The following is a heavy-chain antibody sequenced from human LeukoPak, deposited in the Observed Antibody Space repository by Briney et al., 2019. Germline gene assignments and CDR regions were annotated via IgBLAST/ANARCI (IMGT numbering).Heavy chain of an antibody. Sequence: GASVKVPCKASGYTFTGYYMHWVRQAPGQGLEWMGWINPNSGGTNYTQKFQGWVTMTRDTSISTAYMELSRLRSDDTAVYYCASGYYDSSPFDYWGQGTLVTVSS. CDR2: INPNSGGT. CDR3: ASGYYDSSPFDY. CDR1: GYTFTGYY. J-gene: IGHJ4*02. V-gene: IGHV1-2*04. D-gene: IGHD3-22*01.